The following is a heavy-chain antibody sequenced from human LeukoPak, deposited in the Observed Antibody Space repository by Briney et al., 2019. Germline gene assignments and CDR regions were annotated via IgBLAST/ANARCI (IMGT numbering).Heavy chain of an antibody. Sequence: PGGSLRLSCAASGFTFSSYAMHWVRQAPGKGLEWVAVISYDGSNKYYADSVKGRFTISRDNSKNTFYLQMNSLRAEDTAVYYCARDYYDSSVKGYYFDYWGQGTLVTVSS. CDR2: ISYDGSNK. CDR1: GFTFSSYA. D-gene: IGHD3-22*01. J-gene: IGHJ4*02. CDR3: ARDYYDSSVKGYYFDY. V-gene: IGHV3-30*01.